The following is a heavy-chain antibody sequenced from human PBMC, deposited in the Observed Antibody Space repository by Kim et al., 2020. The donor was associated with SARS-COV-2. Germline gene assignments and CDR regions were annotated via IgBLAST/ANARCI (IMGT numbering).Heavy chain of an antibody. CDR3: IKDGSSPRGDITYVFDI. V-gene: IGHV3-33*06. CDR2: LWYDGSDK. CDR1: GFSFSNYV. Sequence: GGSLRLSCAASGFSFSNYVMHWVRQTPGKGLEWVAALWYDGSDKFYAGSVKGRFTISRDNSKNTLYLEMNSLRAEDTAVYYCIKDGSSPRGDITYVFDIWGQGTIVTVSS. J-gene: IGHJ3*02. D-gene: IGHD3-10*01.